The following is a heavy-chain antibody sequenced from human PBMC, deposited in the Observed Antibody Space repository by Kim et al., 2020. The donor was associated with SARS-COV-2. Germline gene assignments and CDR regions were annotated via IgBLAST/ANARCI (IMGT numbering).Heavy chain of an antibody. D-gene: IGHD3-10*01. CDR2: ISYDGSNK. CDR1: GFTFSSYA. V-gene: IGHV3-30*04. CDR3: ARDRSGSYFGGIDP. J-gene: IGHJ5*02. Sequence: GGSLRLSCAASGFTFSSYAMHWVRQTPGKGLEWVAVISYDGSNKYYADSVKGRFTISRDNSKNTLYLQMNSLRAEDTAVYYCARDRSGSYFGGIDPWGQGTLVTVSS.